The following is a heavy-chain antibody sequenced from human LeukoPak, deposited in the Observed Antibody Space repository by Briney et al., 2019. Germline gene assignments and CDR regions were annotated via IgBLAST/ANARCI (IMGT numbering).Heavy chain of an antibody. CDR3: ARETMYRSGWYHH. CDR2: INPTSGGT. D-gene: IGHD6-19*01. CDR1: GYTFTGYY. V-gene: IGHV1-2*02. Sequence: ASVKVSCKASGYTFTGYYIHWVRQAPGQGLEWMGWINPTSGGTNYAQHFLGRVAMIRDTSITTVYMELSSLRSNDTAVYYCARETMYRSGWYHHWGQGTLVTVSS. J-gene: IGHJ4*02.